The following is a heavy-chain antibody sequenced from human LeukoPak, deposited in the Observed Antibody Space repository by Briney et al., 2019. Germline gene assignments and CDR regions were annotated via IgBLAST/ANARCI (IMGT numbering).Heavy chain of an antibody. CDR2: INHSGST. V-gene: IGHV4-34*01. J-gene: IGHJ6*02. CDR1: GGSFSGYY. D-gene: IGHD2-2*01. CDR3: AREVVPAAKYYYYYYGMDV. Sequence: SETLPLTCAVYGGSFSGYYWSWIRQPPGKGLEWIGEINHSGSTNYNPSLKSRVTISVDTSKNQFSLKLSSVTAADTAVYYCAREVVPAAKYYYYYYGMDVWGQGTTVTVSS.